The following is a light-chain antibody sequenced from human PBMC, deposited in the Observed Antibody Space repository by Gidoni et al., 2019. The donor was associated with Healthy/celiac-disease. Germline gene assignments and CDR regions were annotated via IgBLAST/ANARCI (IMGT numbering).Light chain of an antibody. CDR3: CSYAGSSTFDVV. J-gene: IGLJ2*01. Sequence: QSALTQPASVSGSPGQSITISGTGTSSDVGSYNLVSWYQQHPGKAPKLMIYEGSKRPSGVSNRFSGSKSGNTASLTISGLQAEDEADYYCCSYAGSSTFDVVFGGGTKLTVL. CDR2: EGS. CDR1: SSDVGSYNL. V-gene: IGLV2-23*03.